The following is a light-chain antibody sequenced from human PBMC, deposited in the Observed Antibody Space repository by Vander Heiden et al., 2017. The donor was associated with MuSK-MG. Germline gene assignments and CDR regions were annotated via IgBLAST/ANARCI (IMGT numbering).Light chain of an antibody. CDR2: DAS. J-gene: IGKJ4*01. V-gene: IGKV3-11*01. CDR3: QQRSNWPLT. Sequence: SVLTQSPATLPWSPGERATLSCRASQSVSSYLAWYQQKPGQAPRLLIYDASNRATGIPARFSGSGSGTDFTLTISSLEPEDFAVYYCQQRSNWPLTFGGGTKVEIK. CDR1: QSVSSY.